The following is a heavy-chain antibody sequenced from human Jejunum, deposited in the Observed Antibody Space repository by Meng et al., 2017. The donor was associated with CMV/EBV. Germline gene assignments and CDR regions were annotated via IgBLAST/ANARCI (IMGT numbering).Heavy chain of an antibody. Sequence: VQXGXXXRPSCAASGFPVSSSHMSWVRQAPGKGLEWVSLIYDSGTTYSEDSVKGRFTISRDSSKNTLFLQMDSLRVEDTAIYYCARWPSGWQFYFDSWGQGALVTVSS. D-gene: IGHD6-19*01. V-gene: IGHV3-66*01. CDR3: ARWPSGWQFYFDS. CDR1: GFPVSSSH. CDR2: IYDSGTT. J-gene: IGHJ4*02.